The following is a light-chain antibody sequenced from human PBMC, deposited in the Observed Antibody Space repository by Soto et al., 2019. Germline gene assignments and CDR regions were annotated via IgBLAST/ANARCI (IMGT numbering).Light chain of an antibody. V-gene: IGKV3-11*01. CDR2: DAS. J-gene: IGKJ5*01. CDR1: QSVSSY. Sequence: EIVLTHSPVTLSLSPGERATLSCRASQSVSSYLAWYQHKPGQAPRLLIYDASNRATGILTRFIGSWSGTNFTLIISSLVPDDFAVYYWKQGRNWLTFGKRTSLEIK. CDR3: KQGRNWLT.